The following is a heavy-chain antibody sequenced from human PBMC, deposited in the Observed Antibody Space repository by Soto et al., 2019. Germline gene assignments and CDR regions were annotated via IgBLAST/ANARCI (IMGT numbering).Heavy chain of an antibody. CDR2: IIPILGIA. CDR1: GGTFSSYT. V-gene: IGHV1-69*08. Sequence: QVQLVQSGAEVKKPGSSVKVSCTASGGTFSSYTISWVRQAPGQGLEWMGRIIPILGIANYAQKFQGRVTSTADKSTSTAYMELSSLRSEDTAVYYCARDSVVTAIRGWFDPWGQGTLVTVSS. D-gene: IGHD2-21*02. CDR3: ARDSVVTAIRGWFDP. J-gene: IGHJ5*02.